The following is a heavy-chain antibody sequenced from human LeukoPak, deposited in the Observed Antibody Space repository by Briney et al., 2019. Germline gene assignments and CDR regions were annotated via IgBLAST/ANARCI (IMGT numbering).Heavy chain of an antibody. CDR2: ISGSGNRT. V-gene: IGHV3-23*01. D-gene: IGHD2-15*01. CDR1: GFTSSSYA. J-gene: IGHJ6*02. Sequence: PGGSLRLSCAASGFTSSSYAMSWVRQAPGKGLEWVSSISGSGNRTYYADSVKGRFTISRDNSKNTLFLQMNSLRAEDTAVYYCAKNLYCGGGSCYPSALGMDVWGQGITVTVSS. CDR3: AKNLYCGGGSCYPSALGMDV.